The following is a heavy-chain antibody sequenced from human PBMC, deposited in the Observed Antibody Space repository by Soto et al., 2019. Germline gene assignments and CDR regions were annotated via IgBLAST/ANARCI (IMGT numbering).Heavy chain of an antibody. CDR2: LNTYGNT. Sequence: SETLSLTCTVSGGSISSYRWSWIRQPAGKGLEWIGRLNTYGNTHYNPTLKSRVTVSVDTSRNQFFLTLRSVTAADSAVYHCGRESGETWDYEASWGQGAPVTVSS. V-gene: IGHV4-4*07. D-gene: IGHD1-7*01. CDR3: GRESGETWDYEAS. CDR1: GGSISSYR. J-gene: IGHJ5*02.